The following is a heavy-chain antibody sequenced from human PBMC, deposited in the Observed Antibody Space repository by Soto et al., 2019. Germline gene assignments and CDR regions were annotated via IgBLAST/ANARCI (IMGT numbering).Heavy chain of an antibody. V-gene: IGHV3-9*01. Sequence: GGSLRLSCAASGFTFDDYAMHWVRQAPGKGLEWVSGISWNSGSIGYADSVKGRFTISRDNAKNSLYLQMNSLRAEDTALYYCAKDINPDSSGWPLHFDYWRQGTLVTVSS. CDR3: AKDINPDSSGWPLHFDY. D-gene: IGHD6-19*01. J-gene: IGHJ4*02. CDR1: GFTFDDYA. CDR2: ISWNSGSI.